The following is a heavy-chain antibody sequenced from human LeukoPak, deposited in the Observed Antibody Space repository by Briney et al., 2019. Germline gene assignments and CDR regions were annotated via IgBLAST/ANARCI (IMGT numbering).Heavy chain of an antibody. V-gene: IGHV4-59*01. Sequence: PSETLSLTCTVSGVSINTYFWSWIRQPPGKGLEWIGYVYYNGITNYNPSLKSRVSISLDTSKNQFSLKLGSVTAADTAVYYCARVGTYGSGSYLSWLDYWGQGTLVTVSS. CDR3: ARVGTYGSGSYLSWLDY. CDR1: GVSINTYF. D-gene: IGHD3-10*01. J-gene: IGHJ4*02. CDR2: VYYNGIT.